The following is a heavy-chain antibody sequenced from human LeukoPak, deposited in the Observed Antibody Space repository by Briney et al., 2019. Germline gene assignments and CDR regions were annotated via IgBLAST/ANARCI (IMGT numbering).Heavy chain of an antibody. CDR2: IRFDGHNK. D-gene: IGHD2/OR15-2a*01. Sequence: GGSLRLSCAASGFTFSSFGMHWVRQAPGKGLEWVAFIRFDGHNKYYADSVKGRFTISRDNSMNTLFLQMNSLRAEDTAIYYCGSLHNRALWGQGTLVTVSS. V-gene: IGHV3-30*02. J-gene: IGHJ4*03. CDR1: GFTFSSFG. CDR3: GSLHNRAL.